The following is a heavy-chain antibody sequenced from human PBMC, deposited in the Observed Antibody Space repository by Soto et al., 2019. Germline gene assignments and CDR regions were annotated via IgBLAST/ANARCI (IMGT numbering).Heavy chain of an antibody. D-gene: IGHD3-3*01. CDR2: ISWDGGST. CDR1: GFTFDDYA. Sequence: LRLSCVASGFTFDDYAMHWVRQAPGKGLEWVSLISWDGGSTYYADSVKGRFTISRDNSKNSLYLQMNSLRAEDTALYYCAKDGSLDFWSGYFDYWGQGTLVTVSS. J-gene: IGHJ4*02. V-gene: IGHV3-43D*04. CDR3: AKDGSLDFWSGYFDY.